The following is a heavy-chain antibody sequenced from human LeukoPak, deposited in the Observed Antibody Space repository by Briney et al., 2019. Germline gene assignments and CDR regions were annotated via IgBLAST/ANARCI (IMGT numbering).Heavy chain of an antibody. CDR2: IRGYDGHT. V-gene: IGHV1-18*01. D-gene: IGHD3-22*01. J-gene: IGHJ4*02. CDR1: GYTFTSYG. CDR3: ARSRSPTYDTSDYYENDY. Sequence: ASVKVSCKASGYTFTSYGISWVRQAPGQSLEWVGWIRGYDGHTKYAQNVQGRVTMTRDTSTNTAYMELRNLRSDDSAVYYCARSRSPTYDTSDYYENDYWGQGTLVTVSP.